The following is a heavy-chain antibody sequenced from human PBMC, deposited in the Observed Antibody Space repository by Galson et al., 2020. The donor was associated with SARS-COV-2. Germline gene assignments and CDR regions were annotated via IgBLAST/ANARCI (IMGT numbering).Heavy chain of an antibody. CDR1: GYSFTNYW. J-gene: IGHJ4*02. Sequence: GASLKISCKGSGYSFTNYWIGWVRQMPGKGLEWMGIIYPGDSDTRYSPSFQGQVTISADKSISTAYVQWTSLKASDTAMYYCARPGSGSYYKGYYFDYWGQGTLVTVSS. V-gene: IGHV5-51*01. CDR2: IYPGDSDT. CDR3: ARPGSGSYYKGYYFDY. D-gene: IGHD3-10*01.